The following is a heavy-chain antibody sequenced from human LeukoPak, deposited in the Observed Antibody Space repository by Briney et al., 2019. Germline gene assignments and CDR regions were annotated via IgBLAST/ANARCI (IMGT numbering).Heavy chain of an antibody. CDR3: ARGLQLWLGDY. D-gene: IGHD5-18*01. J-gene: IGHJ4*02. V-gene: IGHV3-21*01. CDR1: GFTFSSYS. Sequence: GSLRLSCAASGFTFSSYSMNWVRQAPGKGPEWVSFISSSSSHIYYADSVKGRFTISRDNAKNPLFLQMNSLRAEDTAVYYCARGLQLWLGDYWGQGTLVTVSS. CDR2: ISSSSSHI.